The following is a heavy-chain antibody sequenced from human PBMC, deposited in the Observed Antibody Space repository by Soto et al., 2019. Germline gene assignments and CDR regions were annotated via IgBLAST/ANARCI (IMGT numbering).Heavy chain of an antibody. V-gene: IGHV1-8*01. CDR1: GYTFASYD. CDR2: MNPNSNNT. CDR3: VRSDGYHCNRVDS. J-gene: IGHJ4*02. Sequence: QVQLVQSGAEVKTPGASVKVSCKASGYTFASYDINWVRQAPGQGLEWMGWMNPNSNNTGYAQKLQGRLTMTSDSALSIAHMELSSLRNEDTAGDYCVRSDGYHCNRVDSWGQGTVVTVSA. D-gene: IGHD2-21*01.